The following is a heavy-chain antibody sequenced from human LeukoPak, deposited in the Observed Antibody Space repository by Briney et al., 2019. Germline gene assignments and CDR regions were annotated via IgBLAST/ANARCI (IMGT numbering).Heavy chain of an antibody. V-gene: IGHV4-4*09. CDR1: GGSISGYY. Sequence: SETLSLTCTVSGGSISGYYWSWIRQPPGKGLEWIGYIYTSGSTNYNPSLKSRVTISVDTSKNQFSLKLSSVTAADTAVYYCARRYSSSWYNWFDPWGQGTLVTVSS. CDR3: ARRYSSSWYNWFDP. J-gene: IGHJ5*02. D-gene: IGHD6-13*01. CDR2: IYTSGST.